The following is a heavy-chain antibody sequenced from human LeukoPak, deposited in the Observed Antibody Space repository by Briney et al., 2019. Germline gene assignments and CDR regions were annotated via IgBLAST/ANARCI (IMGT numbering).Heavy chain of an antibody. CDR3: AGGGTYGAFDL. D-gene: IGHD1-26*01. V-gene: IGHV4-59*08. Sequence: SETLSLTCTVSGGSISNYYWSWIRQPPGKGLEWIGYIHYSGSTNYNPSLKSRATMSVDTSKKQFSLKLTSVTAADTAVFYCAGGGTYGAFDLWGQGTMVTVSS. J-gene: IGHJ3*01. CDR2: IHYSGST. CDR1: GGSISNYY.